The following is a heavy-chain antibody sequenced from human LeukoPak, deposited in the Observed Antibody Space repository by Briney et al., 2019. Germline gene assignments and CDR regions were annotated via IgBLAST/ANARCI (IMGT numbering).Heavy chain of an antibody. CDR1: GFTFTSSA. CDR2: IVVGSGNT. CDR3: ARNGSSTVTTDY. D-gene: IGHD4-17*01. Sequence: SVKVSCKASGFTFTSSAVQWVRQARGQRLEWIGWIVVGSGNTNYAQKFQERVTITRDMSTSTAYMELSSLRSEDTAVYYCARNGSSTVTTDYWGQGTLVTVSS. V-gene: IGHV1-58*01. J-gene: IGHJ4*02.